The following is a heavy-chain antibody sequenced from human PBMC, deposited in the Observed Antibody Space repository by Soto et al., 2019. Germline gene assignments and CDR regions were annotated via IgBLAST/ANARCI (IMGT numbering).Heavy chain of an antibody. Sequence: QVQLVQSGAEVKKPGSSVKVSCKASGGTFSSYAISWVRQAPGQGLEWMGGIIPIFGTANYAQKFQGIVTITAGECKSTGYIEMRSLRYEDTAVYYCARVNGPPDISGYFDYWGQGTLVTVSS. V-gene: IGHV1-69*01. CDR3: ARVNGPPDISGYFDY. CDR1: GGTFSSYA. CDR2: IIPIFGTA. D-gene: IGHD3-22*01. J-gene: IGHJ4*02.